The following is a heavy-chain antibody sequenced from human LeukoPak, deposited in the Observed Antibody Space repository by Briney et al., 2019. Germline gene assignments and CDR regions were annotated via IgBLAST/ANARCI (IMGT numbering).Heavy chain of an antibody. Sequence: SETLSLTCSVSGASISSHYWSWIRQPPGKGLEWIGYIHYSGSTNCNPSLKSRVTISLDTSKNQFSLKLSSVTAADTAVYYCARESSGLCFDYWGQGTLVTVSS. V-gene: IGHV4-59*11. CDR1: GASISSHY. CDR3: ARESSGLCFDY. CDR2: IHYSGST. J-gene: IGHJ4*02. D-gene: IGHD3-22*01.